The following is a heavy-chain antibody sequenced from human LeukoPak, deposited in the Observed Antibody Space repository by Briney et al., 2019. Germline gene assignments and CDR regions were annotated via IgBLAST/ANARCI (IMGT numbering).Heavy chain of an antibody. J-gene: IGHJ4*02. CDR1: GGSIGSSSYY. CDR3: AREDGYFLSY. D-gene: IGHD5-24*01. CDR2: IYYSGST. V-gene: IGHV4-61*01. Sequence: SETLSLTCTVSGGSIGSSSYYWSWIRQPPGKGLEWIGYIYYSGSTNYNPSLKSRVTISVDTSKNQFSLKLSSVTAADTAVYYCAREDGYFLSYWGQGTLVTVSS.